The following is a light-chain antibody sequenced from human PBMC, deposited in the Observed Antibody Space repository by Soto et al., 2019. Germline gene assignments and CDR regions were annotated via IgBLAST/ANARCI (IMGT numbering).Light chain of an antibody. V-gene: IGKV3-20*01. J-gene: IGKJ4*01. CDR3: QQYGSSLI. Sequence: EIVLTQSPGTLSLSPGERATLSCRASQSVSSSYLAWYQQKPGQAPRLLIYGASSRATGIPDRFSGRGSGTDFTRTISRLEPEDFAVYYCQQYGSSLIFGGGTKVEIK. CDR1: QSVSSSY. CDR2: GAS.